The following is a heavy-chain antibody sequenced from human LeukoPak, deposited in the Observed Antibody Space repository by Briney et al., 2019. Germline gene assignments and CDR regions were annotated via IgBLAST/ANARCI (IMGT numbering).Heavy chain of an antibody. CDR1: GYTLTSYD. V-gene: IGHV1-8*01. J-gene: IGHJ5*02. D-gene: IGHD3-10*01. CDR2: MNPNSGKT. CDR3: ARGTTTMVRGVIMSGWFDP. Sequence: ASVKVSCKASGYTLTSYDINWVRQAPGQGLEWMGWMNPNSGKTGYAQKFQGRVTMTRNTSISTAYMELSSLRSEDTAVYYCARGTTTMVRGVIMSGWFDPWGQGTLVTVSS.